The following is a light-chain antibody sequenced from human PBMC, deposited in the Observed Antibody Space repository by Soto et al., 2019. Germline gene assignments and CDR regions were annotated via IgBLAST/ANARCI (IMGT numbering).Light chain of an antibody. V-gene: IGLV1-47*01. CDR2: WNN. Sequence: QSALTQPPSASGTPGQRVTISCSGSSSNIGSNYVYWYQQLPGTAHKLLIYWNNQRPSGVPDRFSGSKSGTSASLAISGLRSEDKADYYCAAWDDSLSGFYVFVTGTKVTVL. CDR1: SSNIGSNY. J-gene: IGLJ1*01. CDR3: AAWDDSLSGFYV.